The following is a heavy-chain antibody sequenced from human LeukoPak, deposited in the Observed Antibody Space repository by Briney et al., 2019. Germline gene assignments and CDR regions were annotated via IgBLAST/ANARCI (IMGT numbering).Heavy chain of an antibody. CDR3: ARELSIAPYYFDY. D-gene: IGHD6-13*01. CDR2: IYHSGST. J-gene: IGHJ4*02. CDR1: GYSISSGYY. Sequence: PSETLSLTCAVSGYSISSGYYWGWIRQPPGKGLEWIGSIYHSGSTYYNPSLKSRVTISVDTSKNQFSLKLSSVTAADTAVYYCARELSIAPYYFDYWGQGTLVTVSS. V-gene: IGHV4-38-2*02.